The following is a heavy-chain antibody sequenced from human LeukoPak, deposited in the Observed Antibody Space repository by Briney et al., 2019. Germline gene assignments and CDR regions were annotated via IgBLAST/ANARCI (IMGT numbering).Heavy chain of an antibody. Sequence: SETLSLTCAVYGGSFSGYYWSWIRQPPGKGLEWIGEINHSGSTNYNPSLKSRVTISVDTSKNQFSLKLSSVTAADTAVYYCARVGYSSSWYVEDYWGQGTLVTVSS. CDR2: INHSGST. D-gene: IGHD6-13*01. CDR3: ARVGYSSSWYVEDY. V-gene: IGHV4-34*01. J-gene: IGHJ4*02. CDR1: GGSFSGYY.